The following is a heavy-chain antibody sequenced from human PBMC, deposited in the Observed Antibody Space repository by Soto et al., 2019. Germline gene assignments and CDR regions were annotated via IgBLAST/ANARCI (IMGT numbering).Heavy chain of an antibody. D-gene: IGHD2-21*02. Sequence: SETLSLTCTVSCGSINSRSYYWGWIRQSPGKGLEWIGSIYYSGSTYYNPSLKSRVAMSVDTSKNQFSLKLRSVSAADTAVYYCARQRTSVVTQAYFDDWGQGSLVTVSS. CDR1: CGSINSRSYY. CDR2: IYYSGST. V-gene: IGHV4-39*01. J-gene: IGHJ4*02. CDR3: ARQRTSVVTQAYFDD.